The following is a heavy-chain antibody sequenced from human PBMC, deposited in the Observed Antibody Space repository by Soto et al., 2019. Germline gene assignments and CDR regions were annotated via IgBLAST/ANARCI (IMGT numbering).Heavy chain of an antibody. Sequence: QVQLVQSGAEVKKPGASVKVSCKASGSTFSTSYMHWVRQAPGQGLEWVGMINPTGESTSYAQKFQGRVTMTRDTSTSTVYMELSSLRSEDTAVYFCAMYYYRTSGPFDPWGQGTLVTVSS. J-gene: IGHJ5*02. CDR1: GSTFSTSY. CDR3: AMYYYRTSGPFDP. V-gene: IGHV1-46*01. CDR2: INPTGEST. D-gene: IGHD3-22*01.